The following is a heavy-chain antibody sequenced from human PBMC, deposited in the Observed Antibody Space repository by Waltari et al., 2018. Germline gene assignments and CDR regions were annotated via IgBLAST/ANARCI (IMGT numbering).Heavy chain of an antibody. Sequence: QVQLQQWGAGLLKPSATLSLTCAVYGGSFSGYYWSWIRQPPGKGLEWIGEIKHSGSTNYNPSLKSRVTISVDTSKTQFSLKLSSVTAADTAVYYCARVGGSYYIDYWGQGTLVTVSS. V-gene: IGHV4-34*01. D-gene: IGHD3-10*01. CDR2: IKHSGST. CDR1: GGSFSGYY. J-gene: IGHJ4*02. CDR3: ARVGGSYYIDY.